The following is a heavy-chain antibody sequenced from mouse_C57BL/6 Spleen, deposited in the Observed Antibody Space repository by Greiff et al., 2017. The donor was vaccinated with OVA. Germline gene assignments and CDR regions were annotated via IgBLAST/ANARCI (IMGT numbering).Heavy chain of an antibody. Sequence: DVKLVESGGGLVKPGGSLKLSCAASGFTFSDYGMHWVRQAPEKGLEWVAYISSGSSTIYYADTVKGRFTISRDNAKNTLFLQMTSLRSEDTAMYYCARRPSQAMDYWGQGTSVTVSS. CDR1: GFTFSDYG. CDR2: ISSGSSTI. CDR3: ARRPSQAMDY. J-gene: IGHJ4*01. V-gene: IGHV5-17*01.